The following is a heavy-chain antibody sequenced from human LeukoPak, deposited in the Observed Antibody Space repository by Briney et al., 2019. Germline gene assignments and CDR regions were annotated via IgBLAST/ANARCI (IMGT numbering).Heavy chain of an antibody. CDR2: ITRSSDST. CDR3: ARDRPNYYGSAGHYYRREGDY. CDR1: GFTFSRYD. D-gene: IGHD3-22*01. J-gene: IGHJ4*02. Sequence: GGSLKLSCTASGFTFSRYDISWVRQAPGKGLQWVSCITRSSDSTLYAESVKGRFTITRDKSNNTRFLEMSSLRSDDTAVYYCARDRPNYYGSAGHYYRREGDYWGRGTLVSASS. V-gene: IGHV3-23*01.